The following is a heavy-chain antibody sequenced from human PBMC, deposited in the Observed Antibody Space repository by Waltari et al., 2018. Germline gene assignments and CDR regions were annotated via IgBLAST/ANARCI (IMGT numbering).Heavy chain of an antibody. CDR2: IIPLCGTA. J-gene: IGHJ4*02. Sequence: QVHLVQSGAEEKKPGSSVKVSCRASVGTFSSYAIIWVRTAHGQGLEWMGGIIPLCGTANYAQKLQGRVTITTDESTSTAYMELSSLRSEDTAVYSCASLGGFREFIGDWGQGTLVTVSS. V-gene: IGHV1-69*05. CDR3: ASLGGFREFIGD. D-gene: IGHD3-10*01. CDR1: VGTFSSYA.